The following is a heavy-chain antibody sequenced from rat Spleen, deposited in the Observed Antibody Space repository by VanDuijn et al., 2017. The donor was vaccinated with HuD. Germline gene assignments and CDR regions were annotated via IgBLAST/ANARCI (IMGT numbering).Heavy chain of an antibody. V-gene: IGHV5-25*01. Sequence: EVQLVESGGDLVQPGRSLKLSCAASGFTFRNYDMAWVRQAPTMGLEWVTSISPSGGATYYRDSVKGRFTVSRENAKSTLYFLMDSLRSEDTATYYCVRQDTSGYSNWFTYWGQGTLVTVSS. CDR3: VRQDTSGYSNWFTY. J-gene: IGHJ3*01. D-gene: IGHD4-3*01. CDR1: GFTFRNYD. CDR2: ISPSGGAT.